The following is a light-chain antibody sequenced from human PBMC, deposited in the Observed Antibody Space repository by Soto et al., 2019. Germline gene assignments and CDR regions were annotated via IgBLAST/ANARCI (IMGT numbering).Light chain of an antibody. J-gene: IGLJ3*02. CDR2: EVS. CDR1: SSDIGSNNY. V-gene: IGLV2-14*01. Sequence: QSALTQPASVSGSPGQSITISCTGTSSDIGSNNYVSWFQQRPGKAPTLIIYEVSNRPSGVSNHFSGSKSGNTASLTISGLLPEDEAEYYCSSYTTTTRLFGGGTK. CDR3: SSYTTTTRL.